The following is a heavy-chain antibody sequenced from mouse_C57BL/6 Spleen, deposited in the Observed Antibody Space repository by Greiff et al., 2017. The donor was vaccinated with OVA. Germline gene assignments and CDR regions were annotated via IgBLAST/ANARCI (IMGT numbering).Heavy chain of an antibody. CDR1: GFTFSSYG. D-gene: IGHD2-4*01. J-gene: IGHJ4*01. CDR3: ARLDYDGGAMDY. CDR2: ISSGGSYT. Sequence: EVKLVESGGDLVKPGGSLKLSCAASGFTFSSYGMSWVRQTPDKRLEWVATISSGGSYTYYPDSVKGRFTISRDNAKNTLYLQMSSLKSEDTAMYYCARLDYDGGAMDYWGQGTSVTVSS. V-gene: IGHV5-6*01.